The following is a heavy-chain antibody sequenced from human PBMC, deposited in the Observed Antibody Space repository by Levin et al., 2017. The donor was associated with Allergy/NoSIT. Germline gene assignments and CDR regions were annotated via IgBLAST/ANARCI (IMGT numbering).Heavy chain of an antibody. CDR2: LYAGGNT. D-gene: IGHD4-17*01. V-gene: IGHV3-53*01. CDR1: GFNISDNY. J-gene: IGHJ4*02. CDR3: ARDGNGDYSLDY. Sequence: GGSLRLSCAASGFNISDNYMNWVRQAPGKGLEWVSILYAGGNTYYADSVKGRFTISRDNSKNTLYLQMDSLRAEDTALYYCARDGNGDYSLDYWDQGTLVTVSS.